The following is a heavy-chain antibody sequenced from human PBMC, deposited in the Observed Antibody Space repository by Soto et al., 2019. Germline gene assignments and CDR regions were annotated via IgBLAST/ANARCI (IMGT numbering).Heavy chain of an antibody. Sequence: EVELVESGGDLVQPGGSLRLSCTASGFTFSNYRMSWVRLTPGKGLEWVANINQDGSDQPYVDSVKGRFTISRDNAKNSLYLQMNTLRADDTGVYYCARLQGAHGGLPDSWGQGTLVTVSS. D-gene: IGHD2-15*01. CDR1: GFTFSNYR. CDR2: INQDGSDQ. CDR3: ARLQGAHGGLPDS. V-gene: IGHV3-7*01. J-gene: IGHJ4*02.